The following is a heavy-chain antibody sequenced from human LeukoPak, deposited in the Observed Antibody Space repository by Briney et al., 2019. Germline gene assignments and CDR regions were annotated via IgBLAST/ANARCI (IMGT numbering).Heavy chain of an antibody. CDR2: IYHSGST. Sequence: PSETLSLTCTVSGGSISSSSYYWGWIRQPPGKGLEWIGSIYHSGSTYYNPSLKSRVTMSADTSKNQFSLKLSSVTAADTAVYYCARAPVGYYDILTGYYNSVPNYYFDYWGQGTLVTVSS. CDR1: GGSISSSSYY. V-gene: IGHV4-39*07. J-gene: IGHJ4*02. CDR3: ARAPVGYYDILTGYYNSVPNYYFDY. D-gene: IGHD3-9*01.